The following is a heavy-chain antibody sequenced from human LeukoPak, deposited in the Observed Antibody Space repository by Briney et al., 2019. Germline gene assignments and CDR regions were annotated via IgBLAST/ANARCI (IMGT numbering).Heavy chain of an antibody. CDR1: GYSISNGYY. D-gene: IGHD7-27*01. CDR3: ARLAWGRLDY. CDR2: IYQSGST. J-gene: IGHJ4*02. V-gene: IGHV4-38-2*02. Sequence: PSETLSLTCSVSGYSISNGYYWGWIRQTPGKGLEWIGSIYQSGSTFYNPSLKSRVTISVDTSKNQFSLKLSSVTAADTAVYYCARLAWGRLDYWGQGTLVTVSS.